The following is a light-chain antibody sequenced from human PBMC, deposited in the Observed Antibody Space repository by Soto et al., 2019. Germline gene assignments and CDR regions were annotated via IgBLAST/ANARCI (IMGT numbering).Light chain of an antibody. CDR3: GSYTSSDTMI. V-gene: IGLV2-14*03. CDR2: DVS. Sequence: QSALTQPASVSGSPGQSITISCTGTSSDIGRYNYVSWYQHSPGKAPKLIIYDVSDRPSGVSNRFSGSKSDTTASLTISGLQAEDEADYYCGSYTSSDTMIFGGGTKLTVL. J-gene: IGLJ2*01. CDR1: SSDIGRYNY.